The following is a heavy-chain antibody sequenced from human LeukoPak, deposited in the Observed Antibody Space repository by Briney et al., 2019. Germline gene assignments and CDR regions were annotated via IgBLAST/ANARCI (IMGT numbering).Heavy chain of an antibody. V-gene: IGHV1-18*01. CDR3: ARSDSDLEKYDWFDL. CDR1: GYTFTSYG. D-gene: IGHD1-1*01. Sequence: ASVKVSCKASGYTFTSYGISWVRQAPGQGLEWMGWISPYNGNTNYAQKLQGRVTMTTDTSTSTAYMELRSLRSDDTAVYYCARSDSDLEKYDWFDLWGQGTLVTVSS. J-gene: IGHJ5*02. CDR2: ISPYNGNT.